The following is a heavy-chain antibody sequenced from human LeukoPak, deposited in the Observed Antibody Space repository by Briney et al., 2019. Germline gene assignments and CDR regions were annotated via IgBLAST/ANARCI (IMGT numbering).Heavy chain of an antibody. CDR3: VREDTPATANY. V-gene: IGHV3-23*01. CDR1: GFNFANHA. J-gene: IGHJ4*02. CDR2: ISGGGDIT. D-gene: IGHD2-21*02. Sequence: GGSLRLSCAASGFNFANHAMSWVRQTAGKGLEWVSAISGGGDITYYADPVKGRFTISRDNSKDTLFLQMHSLRPGDTAVYYCVREDTPATANYWGQGTLVTISS.